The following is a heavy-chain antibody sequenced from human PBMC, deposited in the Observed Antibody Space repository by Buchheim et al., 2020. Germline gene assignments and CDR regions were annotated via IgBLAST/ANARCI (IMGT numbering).Heavy chain of an antibody. CDR2: ISYDGSNK. CDR1: GFTFSSYA. J-gene: IGHJ4*02. V-gene: IGHV3-30*04. D-gene: IGHD3-22*01. Sequence: QVRLVESGGGVVQPGRSLRLSCAASGFTFSSYAMHWVRQAPGKGLEWVAVISYDGSNKYYADSVKGRFTISRDNSKNTLYLQMNSLRAEDTAVYYCARDALHYYDSSGYSAPFDYWGQGTL. CDR3: ARDALHYYDSSGYSAPFDY.